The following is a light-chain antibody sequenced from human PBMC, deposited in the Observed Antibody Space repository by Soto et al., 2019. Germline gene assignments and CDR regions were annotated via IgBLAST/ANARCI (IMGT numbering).Light chain of an antibody. CDR1: QSVTSRY. CDR2: GAS. Sequence: EIVLTQSPVTLCLSPGERATLSCRASQSVTSRYLGWYQQKPGQAPRLLIYGASSRATGIPDRFSGSGSGTDFTLTISRLEPEDFAVYYCQYYDTSMTFGGGTKVDIK. V-gene: IGKV3-20*01. J-gene: IGKJ4*01. CDR3: QYYDTSMT.